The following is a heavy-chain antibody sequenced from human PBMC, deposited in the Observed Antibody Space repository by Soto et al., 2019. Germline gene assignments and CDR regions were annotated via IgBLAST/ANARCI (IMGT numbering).Heavy chain of an antibody. CDR3: ARDRQTEFDMSSRPLPRGY. D-gene: IGHD3-9*01. Sequence: AWVKVSFKASVYTFTSYPMHWVRQEPGQRLEWMRCINAGNGNTKYSQKLQGRVTITRDTCASTGYMELSSLRSEDTAVYYCARDRQTEFDMSSRPLPRGYWGKGTLVTVSS. J-gene: IGHJ4*02. V-gene: IGHV1-3*01. CDR2: INAGNGNT. CDR1: VYTFTSYP.